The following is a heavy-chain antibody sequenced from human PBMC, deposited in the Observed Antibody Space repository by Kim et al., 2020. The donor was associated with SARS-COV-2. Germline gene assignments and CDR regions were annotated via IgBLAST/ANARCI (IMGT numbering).Heavy chain of an antibody. D-gene: IGHD3-3*01. J-gene: IGHJ4*02. Sequence: SETLSLTCTVSGGSISSYYWSWIRQPPGKGLEWIGYIYYSGSTNYNPSLKSRVTISVDTSKNQFSLKLSSVTAADTAVYYCARVVYERFIATSYYFDYWGQGTLVTVSS. V-gene: IGHV4-59*13. CDR3: ARVVYERFIATSYYFDY. CDR1: GGSISSYY. CDR2: IYYSGST.